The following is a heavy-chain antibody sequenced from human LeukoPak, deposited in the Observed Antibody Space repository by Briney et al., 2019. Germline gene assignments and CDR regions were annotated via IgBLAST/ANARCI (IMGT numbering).Heavy chain of an antibody. V-gene: IGHV4-30-4*02. CDR2: IYYSGST. Sequence: SETLSLTCTVSGGSISSGDYYWSWIRQPPGKGLEWIGYIYYSGSTYYNPSLKSRVTISVDTSTNQISLKLSSVTAADTAVYYCARGGYNWKFDYWGQGTLVTVS. CDR3: ARGGYNWKFDY. J-gene: IGHJ4*02. CDR1: GGSISSGDYY. D-gene: IGHD1-20*01.